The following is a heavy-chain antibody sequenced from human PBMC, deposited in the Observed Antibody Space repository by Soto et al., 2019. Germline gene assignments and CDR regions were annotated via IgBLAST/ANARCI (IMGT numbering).Heavy chain of an antibody. CDR2: ISYDGSDR. Sequence: GGSLRLSCAASGFTFISYGMHWVRQAPGKGLQWVAFISYDGSDRYYEDSVKGRFTISRGNSKNTLYLQINSLRAEDTAVYYCARDPDIRFLEWSTLYYGMDVWGQGTTVTVSS. V-gene: IGHV3-33*05. J-gene: IGHJ6*02. CDR1: GFTFISYG. D-gene: IGHD3-3*01. CDR3: ARDPDIRFLEWSTLYYGMDV.